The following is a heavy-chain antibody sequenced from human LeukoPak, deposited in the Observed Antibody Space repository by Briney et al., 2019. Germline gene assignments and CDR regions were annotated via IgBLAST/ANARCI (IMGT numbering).Heavy chain of an antibody. CDR2: LSGTGGST. CDR1: GFTFSSYA. J-gene: IGHJ4*02. CDR3: ARGDSSGYYYFDY. V-gene: IGHV3-23*01. Sequence: GGSLRLSCAASGFTFSSYAMSWVRQAPGKGLEWVSALSGTGGSTYYADPVKGRFTISRDNSKNMLYLQMNSLRAEDTAVYYCARGDSSGYYYFDYWGQGTLVTVSS. D-gene: IGHD6-19*01.